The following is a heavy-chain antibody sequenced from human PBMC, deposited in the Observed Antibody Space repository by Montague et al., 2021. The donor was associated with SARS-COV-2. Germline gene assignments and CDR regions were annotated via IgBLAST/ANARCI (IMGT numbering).Heavy chain of an antibody. Sequence: TLSLTCTVSGGSINSGSYYWGWIRQAAGKGLEWIGRISTSGNTKYNTSLKSRVTISVDTSQNQFSLKMYSVTASDTAVYYCARHRANAGSFDIWGQGTMVTVSS. V-gene: IGHV4-61*02. CDR3: ARHRANAGSFDI. CDR2: ISTSGNT. CDR1: GGSINSGSYY. D-gene: IGHD1-1*01. J-gene: IGHJ3*02.